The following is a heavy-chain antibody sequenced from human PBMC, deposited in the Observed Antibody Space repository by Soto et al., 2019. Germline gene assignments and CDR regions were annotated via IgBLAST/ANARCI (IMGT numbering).Heavy chain of an antibody. CDR1: GFTFSSYG. Sequence: QVQLVESGGGVVQPGRSLRLSCAASGFTFSSYGMHWVRQAPGKGLEWVAVISYDGSNKYYADSVKGRFTISGDNSKNTLYLQMNSLRAEDTAVYYCAKGGDYAHYWGQGTLVTVSS. V-gene: IGHV3-30*18. CDR2: ISYDGSNK. J-gene: IGHJ4*02. D-gene: IGHD4-17*01. CDR3: AKGGDYAHY.